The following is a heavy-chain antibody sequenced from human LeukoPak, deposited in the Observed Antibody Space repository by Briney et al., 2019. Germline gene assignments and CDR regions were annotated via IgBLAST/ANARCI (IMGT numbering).Heavy chain of an antibody. CDR3: ARKGAAGPSFDY. CDR2: IYYSGST. CDR1: GGSISSGSYY. D-gene: IGHD6-13*01. V-gene: IGHV4-39*01. Sequence: SETLSLTCTVSGGSISSGSYYWGWIRQPPGKGLEWIGGIYYSGSTYCNPSLKSRVTISVDTSKNQFSLKLSSVTAADTAVYFCARKGAAGPSFDYWGQGTLVTVSS. J-gene: IGHJ4*02.